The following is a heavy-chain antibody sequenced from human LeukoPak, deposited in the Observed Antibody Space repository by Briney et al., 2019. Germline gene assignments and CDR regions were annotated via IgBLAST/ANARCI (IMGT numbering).Heavy chain of an antibody. CDR1: GFTFSSYA. Sequence: GGSLRLSCAASGFTFSSYAMHWVRQGPGKGLEWVAYIAHHGSNKYYADSVKGRFTISRDNSKRTLYLQMNNLRADDTAVYYCAKDGSWSCTDWGQGALVTVSS. CDR2: IAHHGSNK. J-gene: IGHJ4*02. CDR3: AKDGSWSCTD. V-gene: IGHV3-30*02. D-gene: IGHD2-8*02.